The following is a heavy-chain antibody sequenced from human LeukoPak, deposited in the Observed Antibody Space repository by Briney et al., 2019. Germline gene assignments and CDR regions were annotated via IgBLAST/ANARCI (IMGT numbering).Heavy chain of an antibody. CDR3: ARGGWYLDY. CDR1: GDSISSHY. CDR2: IHSSGST. V-gene: IGHV4-59*11. Sequence: SETLSLTCTVSGDSISSHYWSCVRQPPGKGLEWIGYIHSSGSTDYNPSLKSRVTVSVDTSKNQFSLKLISVTAADTAVYYCARGGWYLDYWGQGTLVTVSS. D-gene: IGHD6-19*01. J-gene: IGHJ4*02.